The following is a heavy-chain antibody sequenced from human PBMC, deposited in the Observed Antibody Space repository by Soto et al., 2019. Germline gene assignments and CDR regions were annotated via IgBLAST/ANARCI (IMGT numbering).Heavy chain of an antibody. D-gene: IGHD3-22*01. Sequence: ASVKVSCKASGGTFSSYAISWVRQAPGQGLEWMGGIIPIFGTANYAQKFQGRVTITADESTSTAYMELSSLRSEDTAVYYCATDGVPYYYDSSGYYRFDYWGRGTLVTVSS. CDR2: IIPIFGTA. CDR3: ATDGVPYYYDSSGYYRFDY. J-gene: IGHJ4*02. CDR1: GGTFSSYA. V-gene: IGHV1-69*13.